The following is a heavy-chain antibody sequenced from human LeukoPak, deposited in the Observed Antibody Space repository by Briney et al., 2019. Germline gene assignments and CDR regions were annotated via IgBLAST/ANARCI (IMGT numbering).Heavy chain of an antibody. J-gene: IGHJ6*02. D-gene: IGHD5-18*01. CDR2: INSRGSYI. Sequence: GGSLRRSCAASGFTFSNYNINWVRQAPGKGLEWVSCINSRGSYIYYADSVKGRFTISRDNADNSLYLQMNSLRAEDTAVYYCTKDGRVASAINRPTYYYGMDVWGQGTTVIVSS. CDR1: GFTFSNYN. V-gene: IGHV3-21*01. CDR3: TKDGRVASAINRPTYYYGMDV.